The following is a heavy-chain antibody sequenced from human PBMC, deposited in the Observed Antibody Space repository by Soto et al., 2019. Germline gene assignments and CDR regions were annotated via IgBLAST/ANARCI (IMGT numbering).Heavy chain of an antibody. D-gene: IGHD2-2*01. V-gene: IGHV3-21*01. CDR2: ISSSSSNI. J-gene: IGHJ4*02. CDR3: ARDGPSSQSRY. CDR1: GFTFSSYS. Sequence: EVQLVESGGGLVKPGGSLRLSCAASGFTFSSYSMHWVRQAPGKGLEWVSDISSSSSNIYYADSVKGRFTISRDNAKNSLYLQMNSLRSEATAVYSCARDGPSSQSRYWGQGTLVTVSS.